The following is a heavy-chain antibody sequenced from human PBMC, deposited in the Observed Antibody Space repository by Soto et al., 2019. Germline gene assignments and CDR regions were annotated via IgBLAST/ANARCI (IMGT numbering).Heavy chain of an antibody. V-gene: IGHV4-59*08. D-gene: IGHD3-3*01. J-gene: IGHJ4*02. Sequence: QVQLQESGPGLVKPSETLSLTCSVSGGSIGSYYWSWIRQPPGKGLEWIGYIYYSGSTNYNPSLTRRVAIXXDTSKNQFSLKLSSVTAADTAVYYCARGGWRQIDYWGQGTLVTVSS. CDR2: IYYSGST. CDR3: ARGGWRQIDY. CDR1: GGSIGSYY.